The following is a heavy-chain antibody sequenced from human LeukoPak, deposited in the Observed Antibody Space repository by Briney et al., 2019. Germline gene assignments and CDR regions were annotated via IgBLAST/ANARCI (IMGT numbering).Heavy chain of an antibody. Sequence: GGSLRLSCAASGFAYSNSWMSWVRQAPGKGLEWVANINHEGGDIHYVDSVKGRFTISRDNAKDSLYLQMNSLRAEDTAVYYCATYINWVAGDVWGQGTTVTVSS. V-gene: IGHV3-7*01. D-gene: IGHD1-1*01. CDR1: GFAYSNSW. CDR2: INHEGGDI. CDR3: ATYINWVAGDV. J-gene: IGHJ6*02.